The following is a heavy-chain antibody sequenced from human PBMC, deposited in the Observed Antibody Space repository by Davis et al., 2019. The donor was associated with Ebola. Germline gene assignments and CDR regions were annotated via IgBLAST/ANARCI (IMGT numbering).Heavy chain of an antibody. CDR2: IRFDGSDK. V-gene: IGHV3-30*02. D-gene: IGHD2-2*01. Sequence: GESLKISCTASRFMFSSYGMHWVRQAPGKGLEWVAFIRFDGSDKYYADSVKGRFTISRDNSKNTLYLQMNSLRAEDTAVYYCVAAIQLDFDYWGQGTLVTVSS. J-gene: IGHJ4*02. CDR3: VAAIQLDFDY. CDR1: RFMFSSYG.